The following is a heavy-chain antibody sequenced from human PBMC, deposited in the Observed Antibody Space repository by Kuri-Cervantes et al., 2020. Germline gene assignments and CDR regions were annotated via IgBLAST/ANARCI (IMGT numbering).Heavy chain of an antibody. CDR1: EFTFSSSW. CDR2: IKCGGSEK. Sequence: GESLKISCAASEFTFSSSWMHWVCQAPEKGLEWVADIKCGGSEKDYVDSVKGRLTISRDNAKNSLYLRVSSLRAEDMTVYYCARDDPTPYYYDSGGYFVHWGQGTLVTVSS. V-gene: IGHV3-52*01. CDR3: ARDDPTPYYYDSGGYFVH. J-gene: IGHJ4*02. D-gene: IGHD3-22*01.